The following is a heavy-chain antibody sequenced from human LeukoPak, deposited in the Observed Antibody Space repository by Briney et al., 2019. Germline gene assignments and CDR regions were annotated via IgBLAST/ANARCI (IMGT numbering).Heavy chain of an antibody. D-gene: IGHD3-22*01. CDR2: ISWNSGSI. CDR3: AKDPSLYYYDSSGYFDY. J-gene: IGHJ4*02. Sequence: PGGSLRLSCAASGFTFDDYAMHWVRQAPGKGLEWVSGISWNSGSIGYADSVKGRFTISRDNAKNSLYLQMNSLRAEDTALYYCAKDPSLYYYDSSGYFDYWGQGTLVTVSS. CDR1: GFTFDDYA. V-gene: IGHV3-9*01.